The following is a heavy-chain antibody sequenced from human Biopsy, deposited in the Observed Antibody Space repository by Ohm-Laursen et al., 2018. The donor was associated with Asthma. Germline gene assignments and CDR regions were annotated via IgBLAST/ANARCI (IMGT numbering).Heavy chain of an antibody. CDR1: GFTFSDYD. CDR2: ISYDGTNK. CDR3: ARGAYYDFWSGYSRPIPGYYGMDV. V-gene: IGHV3-30-3*01. J-gene: IGHJ6*02. Sequence: SLRLSCAASGFTFSDYDMHWVRQAPGKGLEWVAVISYDGTNKDYADSVKGRFTISRDNSKNTVYLQMISLRVEDTSVYYCARGAYYDFWSGYSRPIPGYYGMDVWGHGTTVTVSS. D-gene: IGHD3-3*01.